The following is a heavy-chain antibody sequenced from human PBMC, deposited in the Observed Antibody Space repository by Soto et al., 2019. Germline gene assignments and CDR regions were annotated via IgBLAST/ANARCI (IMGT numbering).Heavy chain of an antibody. D-gene: IGHD6-6*01. Sequence: QVQLVESGGGVVQPGRSLRLSCAASGFTFSSYAMHWVRQAPGMGLEWVAVISYDGSNKYYADSVKGRFTISRDNSKNTLYLQMNSLRAEDTVVYYCARPPSARPDRGPLDYWGQGTLVTVSS. CDR2: ISYDGSNK. CDR1: GFTFSSYA. CDR3: ARPPSARPDRGPLDY. V-gene: IGHV3-30-3*01. J-gene: IGHJ4*02.